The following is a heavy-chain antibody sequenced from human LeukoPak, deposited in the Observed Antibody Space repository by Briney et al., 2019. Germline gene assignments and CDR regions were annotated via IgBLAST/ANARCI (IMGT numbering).Heavy chain of an antibody. Sequence: SVKVSCKASGGTFSSYAISWVRQAPGQGLEWMGGIIPIFGTANYAQKFQGRVTITADESTSTAYMELSSLRSEDTAVYYCAREYTIFGVVIMDYWGQGTLVTVSS. CDR3: AREYTIFGVVIMDY. CDR1: GGTFSSYA. D-gene: IGHD3-3*01. V-gene: IGHV1-69*13. J-gene: IGHJ4*02. CDR2: IIPIFGTA.